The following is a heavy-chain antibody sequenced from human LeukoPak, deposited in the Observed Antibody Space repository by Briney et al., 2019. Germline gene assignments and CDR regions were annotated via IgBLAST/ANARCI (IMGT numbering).Heavy chain of an antibody. J-gene: IGHJ4*02. CDR3: AKDGPYSSSWYRGYFDY. D-gene: IGHD6-13*01. Sequence: LEWVSAXXGSGGSTYYADSAKGRFTISRDNSKNTLYLQMNSLRAEDTAVYYCAKDGPYSSSWYRGYFDYWGQGTLVTVSS. CDR2: XXGSGGST. V-gene: IGHV3-23*01.